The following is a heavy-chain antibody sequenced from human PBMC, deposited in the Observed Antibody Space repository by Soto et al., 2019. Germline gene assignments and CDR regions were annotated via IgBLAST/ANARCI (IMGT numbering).Heavy chain of an antibody. D-gene: IGHD4-17*01. CDR1: GYSFTSYW. CDR2: IDPSDSYT. V-gene: IGHV5-10-1*01. Sequence: PGESLKISCKGSGYSFTSYWISWVRQMPGKGLEWMGRIDPSDSYTNYSPSFQGHVTISADKSISTAYLQWSSLKASDTAMYYCARLGVPTTVVTPQRDDYWGQGTLVTVS. CDR3: ARLGVPTTVVTPQRDDY. J-gene: IGHJ4*02.